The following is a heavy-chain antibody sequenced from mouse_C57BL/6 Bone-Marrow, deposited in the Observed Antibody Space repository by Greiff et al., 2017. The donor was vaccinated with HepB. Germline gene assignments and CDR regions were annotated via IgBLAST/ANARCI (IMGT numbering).Heavy chain of an antibody. J-gene: IGHJ4*01. CDR3: ARRSTGLYYYAMDY. V-gene: IGHV1-85*01. Sequence: QVQLQQSGPELVKPGASVKLSCKASGYTFTSYDINWVKQRPGQGLEWIGWIYPRDGSTKYNETFKGKATVTVDTSSSTAYMKLHRLPTEDPAVYFGARRSTGLYYYAMDYWGQGTSVTVSS. CDR2: IYPRDGST. D-gene: IGHD1-1*01. CDR1: GYTFTSYD.